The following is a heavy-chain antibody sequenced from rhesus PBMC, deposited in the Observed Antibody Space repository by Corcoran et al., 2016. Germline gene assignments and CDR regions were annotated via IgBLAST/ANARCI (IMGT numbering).Heavy chain of an antibody. V-gene: IGHV4-122*02. CDR2: ITYSGST. CDR1: GGSISSGYYY. J-gene: IGHJ4*01. Sequence: QVQLQESGPGLVKPSETLSLTCAVSGGSISSGYYYWSWIRHPPGKGLGWIGYITYSGSTSYNPSLKSRVTISRDTSKNQFSLKLSSVTAADTAVYYCARGYGSSPFDYWGQGVLVTVSS. D-gene: IGHD4-29*01. CDR3: ARGYGSSPFDY.